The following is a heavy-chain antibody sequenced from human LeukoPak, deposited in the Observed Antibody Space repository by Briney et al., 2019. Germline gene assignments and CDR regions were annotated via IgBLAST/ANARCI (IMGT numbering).Heavy chain of an antibody. Sequence: RASVKVSCKASGYTFTSYYMHWVRQAPGQGLEWMGIINPSGGSTSYAQKFQGRVTMTEDTSTDTAYMELSSLRSEDTAVYYCATWPPHSGWYHWFDPWGQGTLVTVSS. J-gene: IGHJ5*02. D-gene: IGHD6-19*01. V-gene: IGHV1-46*01. CDR2: INPSGGST. CDR1: GYTFTSYY. CDR3: ATWPPHSGWYHWFDP.